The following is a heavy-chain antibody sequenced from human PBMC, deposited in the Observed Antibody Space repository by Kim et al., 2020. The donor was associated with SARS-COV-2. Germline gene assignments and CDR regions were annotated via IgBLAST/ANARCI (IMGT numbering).Heavy chain of an antibody. CDR1: GYTFTSYG. CDR3: ARDLRYFDWLLPHDAFDI. V-gene: IGHV1-18*01. D-gene: IGHD3-9*01. Sequence: ASVKVSCKASGYTFTSYGISWVRQAPGQGLEWMGWISAYNGNTNYAQKLQGRVTMTTDTSTSTAYMELRSLRSDDTAVYYCARDLRYFDWLLPHDAFDIWGQGTMVTVSS. J-gene: IGHJ3*02. CDR2: ISAYNGNT.